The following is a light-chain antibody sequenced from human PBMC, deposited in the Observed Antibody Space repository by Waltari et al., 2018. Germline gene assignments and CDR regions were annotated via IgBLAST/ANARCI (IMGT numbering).Light chain of an antibody. Sequence: QLVVTQSPSASASLGASVKLTCTLSSGHSSNIIAWLQQQPEKGPRYLMKVNSDGSHSRGDDMPDRFSGSSSGAERHLTISSRQAEDEADYYCQTGGHGTWVCGEGTKLTVL. J-gene: IGLJ3*02. CDR2: VNSDGSH. CDR3: QTGGHGTWV. CDR1: SGHSSNI. V-gene: IGLV4-69*01.